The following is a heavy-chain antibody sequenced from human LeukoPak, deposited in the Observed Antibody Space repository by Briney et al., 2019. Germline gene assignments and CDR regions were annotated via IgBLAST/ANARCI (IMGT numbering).Heavy chain of an antibody. CDR1: GFTFSSYS. J-gene: IGHJ4*02. CDR2: ISSSSSYI. CDR3: ARVVGYSYADY. D-gene: IGHD5-18*01. Sequence: GGSLRLSCAASGFTFSSYSMNWVRQAPGKGLEWVSSISSSSSYIYYADSVKGRFTISRDNAKNSLYLQMNSLGAEDTAVYYCARVVGYSYADYWGQGTLVTVSS. V-gene: IGHV3-21*01.